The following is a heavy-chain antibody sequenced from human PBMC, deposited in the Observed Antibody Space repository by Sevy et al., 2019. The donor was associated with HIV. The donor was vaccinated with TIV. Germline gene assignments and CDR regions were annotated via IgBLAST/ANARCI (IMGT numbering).Heavy chain of an antibody. CDR1: GFTFKSFA. J-gene: IGHJ4*02. D-gene: IGHD3-16*02. V-gene: IGHV3-23*01. CDR3: AKGVSAWGSSRYIFFDY. CDR2: ISGSGDTT. Sequence: GGSLRLSCAASGFTFKSFAMSWVRQAPGKGLEWVSFISGSGDTTYYADSVKGRFTISRDNSESTLFLQMNSLRAEDTALYYCAKGVSAWGSSRYIFFDYWGQGTLVTVSS.